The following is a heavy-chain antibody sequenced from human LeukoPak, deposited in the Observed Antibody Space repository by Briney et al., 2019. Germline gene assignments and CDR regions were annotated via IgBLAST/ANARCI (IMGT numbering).Heavy chain of an antibody. CDR1: GYSISSGYY. CDR2: IYHSGST. J-gene: IGHJ4*02. Sequence: SETLSLTCTVSGYSISSGYYWGWIRQPPGKGLEWIGSIYHSGSTYYKPSLKSRVTISVDTSKNQFSLKLSSVTAADTAVYYCASFPWELRPTWGQGTLVTVSS. D-gene: IGHD1-26*01. CDR3: ASFPWELRPT. V-gene: IGHV4-38-2*02.